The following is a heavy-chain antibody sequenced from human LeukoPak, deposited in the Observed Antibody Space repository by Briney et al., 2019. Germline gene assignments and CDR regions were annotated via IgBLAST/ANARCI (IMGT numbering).Heavy chain of an antibody. CDR2: VTTSGSSI. Sequence: GGSLRLSCGTSGFTFRNYNMNWVRQAPGKGLEWVACVTTSGSSIHYADSVKGRFTISRDNAENSLFLQMNSLRVEDTAVYYCASIPGNRGNWDDFWGQGTLVIVSS. CDR3: ASIPGNRGNWDDF. D-gene: IGHD7-27*01. CDR1: GFTFRNYN. V-gene: IGHV3-21*01. J-gene: IGHJ4*02.